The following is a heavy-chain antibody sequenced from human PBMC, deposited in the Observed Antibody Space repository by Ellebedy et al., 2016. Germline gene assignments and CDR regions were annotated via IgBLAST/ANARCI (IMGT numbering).Heavy chain of an antibody. J-gene: IGHJ4*02. CDR2: ISYDGANK. CDR1: GFSFSSTA. Sequence: GESLKISXAASGFSFSSTAMHWVRQAPGKALEWVTVISYDGANKYYSGSVDGRFTVSRDNSKSTLYLQMNDLRSDDTATYYCARAGWDIVVVLRTYFDSWGQGTLVTVSS. V-gene: IGHV3-30-3*01. D-gene: IGHD2-15*01. CDR3: ARAGWDIVVVLRTYFDS.